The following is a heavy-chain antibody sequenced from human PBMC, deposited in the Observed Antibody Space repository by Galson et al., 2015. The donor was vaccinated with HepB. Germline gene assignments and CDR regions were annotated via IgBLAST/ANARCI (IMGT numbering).Heavy chain of an antibody. J-gene: IGHJ5*02. CDR2: FDPEDGET. Sequence: SVKVSCKVSGYTLTDLSMHWVRQAPGKGLEWMGGFDPEDGETIYAQKFQGRVTMTEDTSTDTSYMELSSLRSEDTAVYYCATTIDYSSGWYYPLDWFDPWGQGTLVTVSS. CDR3: ATTIDYSSGWYYPLDWFDP. CDR1: GYTLTDLS. D-gene: IGHD6-19*01. V-gene: IGHV1-24*01.